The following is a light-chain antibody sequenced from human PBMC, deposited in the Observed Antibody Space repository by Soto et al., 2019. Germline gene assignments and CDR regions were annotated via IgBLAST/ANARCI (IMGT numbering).Light chain of an antibody. CDR1: QSVSSNY. CDR3: QQYGSSYPWT. J-gene: IGKJ1*01. Sequence: IVLTQSPGTRSLSPGERATLSCRASQSVSSNYLAWYQQKPGQAPRLLIYGASSRATGIPDRFSGSGSGTDFTLTIRRLEPEDFAVYYCQQYGSSYPWTFGQGTKVDIK. V-gene: IGKV3-20*01. CDR2: GAS.